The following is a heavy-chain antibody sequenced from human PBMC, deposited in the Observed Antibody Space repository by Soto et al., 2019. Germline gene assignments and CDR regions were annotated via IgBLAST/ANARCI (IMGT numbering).Heavy chain of an antibody. V-gene: IGHV4-61*08. CDR2: VYFTGAT. J-gene: IGHJ4*02. CDR3: ARYCNTSYCRHLYYWDY. D-gene: IGHD2-15*01. Sequence: IRSTVCSESLNNGVYALRWIMQPPGKGLEWIGNVYFTGATIYNPSLKSRVTMSVDTYKDQFFLKLTSVTAADTAVYYFARYCNTSYCRHLYYWDYWGLGTLITASS. CDR1: SESLNNGVYA.